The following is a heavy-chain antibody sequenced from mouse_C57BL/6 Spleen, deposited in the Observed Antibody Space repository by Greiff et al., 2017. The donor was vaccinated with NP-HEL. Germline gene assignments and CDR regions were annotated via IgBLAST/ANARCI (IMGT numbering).Heavy chain of an antibody. V-gene: IGHV1-69*01. CDR2: IDPSDSYT. J-gene: IGHJ2*01. D-gene: IGHD1-1*01. Sequence: VQLQQPGAELVMPGASVKLSCKASGYTFTSYWMHWVKQRPGQGLEWIGEIDPSDSYTNYNQTFKGKSTLTVDKSSSTAYMQLSSLTSEDSAVYYCARRRGTLLDYWGQGTTLTVSS. CDR1: GYTFTSYW. CDR3: ARRRGTLLDY.